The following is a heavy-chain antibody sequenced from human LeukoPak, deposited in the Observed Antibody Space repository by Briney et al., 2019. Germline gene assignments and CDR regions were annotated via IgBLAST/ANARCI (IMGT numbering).Heavy chain of an antibody. Sequence: QPGGSLRLSCAASGFTFSSYAMSWVRQAPGKGLEWVSAISGSGGSTHYADSVKGRFTISRDNSKNTLYLQMNSLRAEDTAVYYCAKGYSGYDSPLTSWFDPWGQGTLVTVSS. CDR2: ISGSGGST. CDR3: AKGYSGYDSPLTSWFDP. V-gene: IGHV3-23*01. D-gene: IGHD5-12*01. CDR1: GFTFSSYA. J-gene: IGHJ5*02.